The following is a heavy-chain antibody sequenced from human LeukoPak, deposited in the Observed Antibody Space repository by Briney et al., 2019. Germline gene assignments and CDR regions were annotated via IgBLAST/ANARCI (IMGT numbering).Heavy chain of an antibody. CDR2: NNHNYGDK. CDR1: GYIYTDYY. CDR3: ARANLRYCSSSTCLFDY. D-gene: IGHD2-2*01. J-gene: IGHJ4*02. V-gene: IGHV1-2*02. Sequence: GASVKVSRKASGYIYTDYYMHWVRQAPAQGFEGMGWNNHNYGDKHYAQKFQGRVTMTRDTSISTAHMEVSRLRSDDTAVYCFARANLRYCSSSTCLFDYGSQGTLVTVSS.